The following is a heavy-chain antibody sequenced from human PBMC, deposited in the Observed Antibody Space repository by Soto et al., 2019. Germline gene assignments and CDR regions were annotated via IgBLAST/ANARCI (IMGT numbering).Heavy chain of an antibody. D-gene: IGHD6-19*01. CDR2: ISAYNGDT. CDR1: GYSFTNYG. CDR3: TRDRGVAPPVAGNTHYYYYMDV. V-gene: IGHV1-18*01. J-gene: IGHJ6*03. Sequence: QDQLVQSGGEVKKPGASVKVSCKASGYSFTNYGITWVRQAPGQGVEWMGWISAYNGDTNYSQKLQGRVTMNTDASTSTAYLELRSLRSDDTAVYYCTRDRGVAPPVAGNTHYYYYMDVWGKGTTVTVSS.